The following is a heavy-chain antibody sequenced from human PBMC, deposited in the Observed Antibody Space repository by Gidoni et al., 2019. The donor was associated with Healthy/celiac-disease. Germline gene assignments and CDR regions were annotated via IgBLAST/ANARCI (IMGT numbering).Heavy chain of an antibody. CDR3: ARAAVGDYYGMDV. CDR2: IYDRGST. D-gene: IGHD1-26*01. CDR1: GGSFSSGGSS. V-gene: IGHV4-30-2*01. J-gene: IGHJ6*02. Sequence: LQLQDSGSALVTPSQTLSLPRAVSGGSFSSGGSSRSWIRQTPGKGREWIGYIYDRGSTYYNPSLKSRVTISVDRSKNQFSLKLSSGTAADTAVYYCARAAVGDYYGMDVWGQGTTVTVSS.